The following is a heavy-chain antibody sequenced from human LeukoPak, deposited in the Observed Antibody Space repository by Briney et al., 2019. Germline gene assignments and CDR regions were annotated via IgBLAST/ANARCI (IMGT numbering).Heavy chain of an antibody. Sequence: NPSETLSLTCTVSGSSITTYTHWGWIRQSPGKGLEWIASIHHTGNTYYNPSLKSRVTISLDTSRNQFSLKLNSVTAADTAVYYCAKSNGYGLIDIWGQGTMVTVSS. J-gene: IGHJ3*02. CDR3: AKSNGYGLIDI. V-gene: IGHV4-38-2*02. CDR2: IHHTGNT. CDR1: GSSITTYTH. D-gene: IGHD3-10*01.